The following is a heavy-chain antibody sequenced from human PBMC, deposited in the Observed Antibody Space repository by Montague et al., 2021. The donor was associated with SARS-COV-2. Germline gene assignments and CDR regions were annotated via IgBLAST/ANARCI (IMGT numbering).Heavy chain of an antibody. D-gene: IGHD3-22*01. CDR3: ARHRKTRIAMIVVVIGYFDY. CDR2: IYYSGST. J-gene: IGHJ4*02. CDR1: GGSISSSSYY. Sequence: SETLSLTCTVSGGSISSSSYYWGWIRQPPGKGLEWIGSIYYSGSTYYXPSLKSRVTISVDTSKNQFSLKLGSVTAADTAVYYCARHRKTRIAMIVVVIGYFDYWGQGTLVTVSS. V-gene: IGHV4-39*01.